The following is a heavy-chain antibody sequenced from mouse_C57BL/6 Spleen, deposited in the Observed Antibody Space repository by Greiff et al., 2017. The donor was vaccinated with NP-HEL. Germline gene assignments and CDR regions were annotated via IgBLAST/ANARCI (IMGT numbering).Heavy chain of an antibody. CDR1: GFNIKDDY. CDR3: TREEGTRKNY. CDR2: IDPENGDT. Sequence: VQLQQSGAELVRPGASVKLSCTASGFNIKDDYMHWVKQRPEQGLEWIGWIDPENGDTEYASKFQGKATITADTSSNTAYLQLSSLTSEDTAVYYCTREEGTRKNYWGQGTTLTVSS. J-gene: IGHJ2*01. V-gene: IGHV14-4*01. D-gene: IGHD3-3*01.